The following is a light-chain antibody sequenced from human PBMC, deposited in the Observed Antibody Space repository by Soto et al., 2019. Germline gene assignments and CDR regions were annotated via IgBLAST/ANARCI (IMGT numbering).Light chain of an antibody. Sequence: DIQMTQSPSTLSASVGDRVTITFRASQSILTWLAWYQQKPGKAPTLLIYDASTIQSGVPSRFSGSVSGTEFTLTISSLQPDDFATYYCQQYKSYSPITFGQGTRLEIK. CDR3: QQYKSYSPIT. CDR2: DAS. CDR1: QSILTW. V-gene: IGKV1-5*01. J-gene: IGKJ5*01.